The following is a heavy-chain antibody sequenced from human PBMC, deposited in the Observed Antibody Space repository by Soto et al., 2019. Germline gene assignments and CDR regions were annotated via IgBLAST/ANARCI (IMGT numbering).Heavy chain of an antibody. Sequence: QVQLQQWGAGLLKPSETLSLTCAVYGGSFSGYYWSWIRQPPGKGLEWIGEINHSGSTNYNPSLKSRVTISVDTSKNQFSLKLSSVTAADTAVYYCARGTGGDPNDYWGQGTLVTVSS. CDR3: ARGTGGDPNDY. CDR2: INHSGST. V-gene: IGHV4-34*01. D-gene: IGHD2-21*01. CDR1: GGSFSGYY. J-gene: IGHJ4*02.